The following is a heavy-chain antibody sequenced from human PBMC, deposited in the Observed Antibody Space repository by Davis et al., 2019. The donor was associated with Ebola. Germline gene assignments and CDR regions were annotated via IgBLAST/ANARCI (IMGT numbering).Heavy chain of an antibody. CDR3: ARVRDSSGFDAFDI. Sequence: SPKIPCAASGFTFSDYYMRWIPQVPGKRLECVSSISSSGSTIYYADSVKGRFTISRDNAKNSVYLQMNSLRAEDTAVYYCARVRDSSGFDAFDIWGQGTMVTVSS. V-gene: IGHV3-11*04. J-gene: IGHJ3*02. CDR2: ISSSGSTI. CDR1: GFTFSDYY. D-gene: IGHD3-22*01.